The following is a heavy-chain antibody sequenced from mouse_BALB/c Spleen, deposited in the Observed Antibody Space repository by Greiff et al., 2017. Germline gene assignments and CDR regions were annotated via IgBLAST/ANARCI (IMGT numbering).Heavy chain of an antibody. CDR1: GFTFSSYG. CDR2: ISSGGSYT. CDR3: ARGGLRHYFDY. J-gene: IGHJ2*01. D-gene: IGHD1-2*01. V-gene: IGHV5-6*02. Sequence: EVKLVESGGDLVKPGGSLKLSCAASGFTFSSYGMSWVRQTPDKRLEWVATISSGGSYTYYPDSVKGRFTISRDNAKNTLYLQMSSLKSEDTAMYYCARGGLRHYFDYWGQGTTLTVSS.